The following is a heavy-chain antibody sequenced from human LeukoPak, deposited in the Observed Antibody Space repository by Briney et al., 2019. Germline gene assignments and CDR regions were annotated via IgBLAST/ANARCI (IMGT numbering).Heavy chain of an antibody. CDR2: ISYDGSNK. V-gene: IGHV3-30*03. CDR1: GFTFSSYC. Sequence: AGGSLRLSCAASGFTFSSYCMSWVRQAPGKGLEWVAVISYDGSNKYYADSVKGRFTISRDNSKNTLYLQMNSLRAEDTAVYYCARDHCSSTSCYTPDFDYWGQGTLVTVSS. J-gene: IGHJ4*02. D-gene: IGHD2-2*01. CDR3: ARDHCSSTSCYTPDFDY.